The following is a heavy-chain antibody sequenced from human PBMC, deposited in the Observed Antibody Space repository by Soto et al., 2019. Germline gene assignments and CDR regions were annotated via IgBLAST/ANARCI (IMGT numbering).Heavy chain of an antibody. CDR1: GDSISTNSYS. CDR2: FYYSGST. J-gene: IGHJ5*02. CDR3: ARHQSHSSSYVDP. Sequence: SETLSLTCTVSGDSISTNSYSWGWIRQPPGQGLEWIGLFYYSGSTHYNPSLKSRLTVSVDTSKNQFSLKVSSVTAADTAVYYCARHQSHSSSYVDPWGQGTQVTVSS. D-gene: IGHD6-13*01. V-gene: IGHV4-39*01.